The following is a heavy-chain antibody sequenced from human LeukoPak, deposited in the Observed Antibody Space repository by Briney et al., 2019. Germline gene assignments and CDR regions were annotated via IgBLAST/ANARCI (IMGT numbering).Heavy chain of an antibody. CDR1: GFTFRSYG. D-gene: IGHD6-19*01. V-gene: IGHV3-33*01. CDR3: ARDRVAGVDY. J-gene: IGHJ4*02. Sequence: NPGGSLRLSCAASGFTFRSYGMHWVRQAPGKGLERVAVIWYDGSNKYYADSVKGRFTISRDNSKNTRYLQMNSLRAEDTAVYYCARDRVAGVDYWGQGTLVTVSS. CDR2: IWYDGSNK.